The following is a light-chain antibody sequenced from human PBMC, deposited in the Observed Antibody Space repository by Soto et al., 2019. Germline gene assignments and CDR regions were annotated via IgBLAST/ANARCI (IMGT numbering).Light chain of an antibody. V-gene: IGKV3-11*01. CDR3: QPRTNWPPVT. J-gene: IGKJ5*01. CDR1: QSVGSH. Sequence: EIVLTQSPATLSLSPGERAALSCRASQSVGSHLAWYQQKPGQPPRLLIYDASNMSTGIPARFSGSGSGTDFTLTTSSLEPEDFAVYYCQPRTNWPPVTFGQGTRLEIK. CDR2: DAS.